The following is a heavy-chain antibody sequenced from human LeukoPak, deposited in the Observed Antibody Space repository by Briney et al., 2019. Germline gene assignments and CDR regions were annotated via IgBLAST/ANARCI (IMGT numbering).Heavy chain of an antibody. V-gene: IGHV3-7*01. CDR1: GFIFSSYW. J-gene: IGHJ4*02. Sequence: TGGSLRLSCAASGFIFSSYWMSWVRQAPGKGLEWVANIKQDGSEKYYVDSVKGRFTISRDNAKNSLYLQMNSLRAEDTAVYYCARVFNWNSRGGHYFDYWGQGTLVTVSS. CDR2: IKQDGSEK. CDR3: ARVFNWNSRGGHYFDY. D-gene: IGHD1-7*01.